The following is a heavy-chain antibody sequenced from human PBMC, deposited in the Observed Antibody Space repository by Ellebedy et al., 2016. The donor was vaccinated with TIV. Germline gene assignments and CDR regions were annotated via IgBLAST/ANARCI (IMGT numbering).Heavy chain of an antibody. CDR2: ISWNSGSM. CDR1: GFTFDDYA. V-gene: IGHV3-9*01. D-gene: IGHD3-22*01. J-gene: IGHJ6*02. CDR3: AREEDSSGYRSANYGMDV. Sequence: SLKISCAASGFTFDDYAMHWVRQAPGRGLEWVSGISWNSGSMVYADSVKGRFTISRDNAKSSLYLQMNSLRAEDTALYYCAREEDSSGYRSANYGMDVWGQGTTVTVS.